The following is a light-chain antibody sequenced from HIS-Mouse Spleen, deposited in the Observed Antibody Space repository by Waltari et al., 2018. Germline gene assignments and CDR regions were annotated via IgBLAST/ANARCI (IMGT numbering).Light chain of an antibody. V-gene: IGKV1-8*01. J-gene: IGKJ5*01. Sequence: AIRMTQSPSSFSASTGDRVTITCRASQGISSYLAWYQQKPGKAPKLLIYAASTLQSGVPSSFSGSGSGTDFTLTISCLQSEDFATYYCQQYYSYLPITFGQGTRLEIK. CDR1: QGISSY. CDR3: QQYYSYLPIT. CDR2: AAS.